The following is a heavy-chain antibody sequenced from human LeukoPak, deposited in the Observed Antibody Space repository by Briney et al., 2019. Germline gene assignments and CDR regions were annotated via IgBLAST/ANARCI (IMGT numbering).Heavy chain of an antibody. D-gene: IGHD7-27*01. CDR1: GDSINYYY. V-gene: IGHV4-59*08. CDR2: IYYSGST. CDR3: ARHPYANWGEAHFDY. J-gene: IGHJ4*02. Sequence: PSETLSLTCTVSGDSINYYYWSWIRQPPGKGLEWIGYIYYSGSTKYNPSLKSRLTISVDASKNQFSLRLTSVTAADTAVYYCARHPYANWGEAHFDYWGQGTLVTVSS.